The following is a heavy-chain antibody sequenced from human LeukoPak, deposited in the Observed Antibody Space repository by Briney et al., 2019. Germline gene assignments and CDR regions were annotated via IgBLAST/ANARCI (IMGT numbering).Heavy chain of an antibody. Sequence: PSETLSLTCAVSGYSISSGYYWGWIRQSPGKGLEWIGRAYHNGRTYYSPSLKSRATTSLDTSKNQVSLTLSSVTAADTAVYYCARAKSIITEVRGAVPGRFDFWGQGTLVTVSS. J-gene: IGHJ4*02. CDR1: GYSISSGYY. D-gene: IGHD3-10*01. V-gene: IGHV4-38-2*01. CDR3: ARAKSIITEVRGAVPGRFDF. CDR2: AYHNGRT.